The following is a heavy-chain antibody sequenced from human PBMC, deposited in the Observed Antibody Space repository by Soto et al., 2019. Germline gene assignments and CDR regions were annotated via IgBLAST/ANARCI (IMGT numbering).Heavy chain of an antibody. CDR2: IYYSGST. CDR3: AREEGCCSGGSCRRAIDY. V-gene: IGHV4-59*01. CDR1: GGSISSYY. D-gene: IGHD2-15*01. J-gene: IGHJ4*02. Sequence: QVQLQESGPGLVKPSETLSLTCTVSGGSISSYYWSWIRQPPGKGLEWIGYIYYSGSTNYNPSLKSRVTISVDTSKNQFSLKLRSVTAADTAVYYCAREEGCCSGGSCRRAIDYWGQGTLVTVSS.